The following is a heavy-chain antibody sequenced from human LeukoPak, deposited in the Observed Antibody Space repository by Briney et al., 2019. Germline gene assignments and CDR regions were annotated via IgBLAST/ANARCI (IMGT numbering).Heavy chain of an antibody. J-gene: IGHJ4*02. Sequence: PGGSLRLSCAASGFTFSTYSMTWVRQAPGKGLEWVSSISTSSSYIYYTDSVKGRFTISRDNAKKSLYLQMNSLRAEDTAVYYCARARVPYDSSGYSEYWGQGTLVTVSS. V-gene: IGHV3-21*01. CDR3: ARARVPYDSSGYSEY. CDR1: GFTFSTYS. D-gene: IGHD3-22*01. CDR2: ISTSSSYI.